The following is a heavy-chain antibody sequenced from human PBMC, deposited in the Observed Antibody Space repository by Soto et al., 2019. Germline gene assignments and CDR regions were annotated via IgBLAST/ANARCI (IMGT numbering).Heavy chain of an antibody. V-gene: IGHV3-23*01. J-gene: IGHJ4*02. CDR1: GFAFSTYA. CDR3: ARGRSDYYDSSGYQTLYFDY. CDR2: ISGSGGST. D-gene: IGHD3-22*01. Sequence: PGGSLRLSCTASGFAFSTYAMSWVRQAPGKGLEWVSGISGSGGSTNHADSVKGRFTISRDNSKNTLYLQMNSLRAEDTAVYYCARGRSDYYDSSGYQTLYFDYWGQGTLVTVSS.